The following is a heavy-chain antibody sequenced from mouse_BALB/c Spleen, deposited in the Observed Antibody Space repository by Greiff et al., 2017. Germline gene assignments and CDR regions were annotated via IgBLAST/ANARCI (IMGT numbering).Heavy chain of an antibody. Sequence: DVKLVESGGGLVQPGGSLKLSCAASGFTFSSYTMSWVRQTPEKRLEWVAYISNGGGSTYYPDTVKGRFTISRDNAKNTLYLQMSSLKSEDTAMYYCARQEGGYDGAWFAYWGQGTLVTVSA. V-gene: IGHV5-12-2*01. J-gene: IGHJ3*01. D-gene: IGHD2-14*01. CDR2: ISNGGGST. CDR3: ARQEGGYDGAWFAY. CDR1: GFTFSSYT.